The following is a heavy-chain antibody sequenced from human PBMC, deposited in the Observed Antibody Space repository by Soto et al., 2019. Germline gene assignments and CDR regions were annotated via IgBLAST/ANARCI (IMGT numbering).Heavy chain of an antibody. Sequence: SETLSLTCTVSGDYIRRGAYCWTWIRQHPVKGLEWIGYIYYSGSTYYNPSLKSRVTISVDTSKNQFSLKLSSVTAADTAVYYCARGSIVASDFDYWGQGTLVTVSS. J-gene: IGHJ4*02. V-gene: IGHV4-31*03. D-gene: IGHD5-12*01. CDR2: IYYSGST. CDR1: GDYIRRGAYC. CDR3: ARGSIVASDFDY.